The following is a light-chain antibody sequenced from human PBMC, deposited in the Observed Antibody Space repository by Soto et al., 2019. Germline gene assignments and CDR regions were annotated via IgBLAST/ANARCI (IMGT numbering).Light chain of an antibody. CDR3: CSYTTSATWV. Sequence: QSALTQPASVSGSPGQSITISCTGTSSDIGIYNYVSWYQQHPGKAPKLMIYEVNNRPSGVSDRFSGSKSGNTASLTISGLQAEDEADYYCCSYTTSATWVFGGGTKVTVL. CDR2: EVN. J-gene: IGLJ3*02. CDR1: SSDIGIYNY. V-gene: IGLV2-14*03.